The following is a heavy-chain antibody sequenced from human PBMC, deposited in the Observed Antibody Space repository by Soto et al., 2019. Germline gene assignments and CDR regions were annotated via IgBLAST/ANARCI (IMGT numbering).Heavy chain of an antibody. CDR3: TTEEAAWQVPVAVPYYFDY. D-gene: IGHD6-19*01. CDR1: GCTFSNAW. J-gene: IGHJ4*02. V-gene: IGHV3-15*07. CDR2: IKSKTDGGTT. Sequence: GGSLRLSCAASGCTFSNAWMNWVRQAPGKGLEWVGRIKSKTDGGTTDYAAPVKGRFTISRDDSKNTLYLQMNSLKTEDTAVYYCTTEEAAWQVPVAVPYYFDYWGQGTLVTVSS.